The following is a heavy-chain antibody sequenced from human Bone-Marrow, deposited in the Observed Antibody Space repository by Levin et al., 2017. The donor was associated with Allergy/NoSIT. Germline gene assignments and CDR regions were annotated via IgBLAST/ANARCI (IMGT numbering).Heavy chain of an antibody. D-gene: IGHD2-21*01. Sequence: PGGSLRLSCVGSGFRFSGYWMNWVRQVPGKGLEFVSRINGDGSSTEYADSVKGRFTISRDNAKNTVTLEMINLRAQDTAVYYCTRDLRDPYFGMDVWGQGTTVTVSS. CDR3: TRDLRDPYFGMDV. J-gene: IGHJ6*02. CDR1: GFRFSGYW. CDR2: INGDGSST. V-gene: IGHV3-74*01.